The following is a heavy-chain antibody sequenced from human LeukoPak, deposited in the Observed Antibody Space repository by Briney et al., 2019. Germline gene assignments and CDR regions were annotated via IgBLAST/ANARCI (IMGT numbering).Heavy chain of an antibody. Sequence: KPSETLSLTCAVYGGSFSGYHWSWIRQPPGKGLEWIGEINHSGSTNYNPSLKSRVTISVDTSKNQFSLKLSSVTAADTAVYYCARGNRGSRINIIAAAGWFDPWGQGTLVTVSS. V-gene: IGHV4-34*01. J-gene: IGHJ5*02. CDR2: INHSGST. D-gene: IGHD6-13*01. CDR3: ARGNRGSRINIIAAAGWFDP. CDR1: GGSFSGYH.